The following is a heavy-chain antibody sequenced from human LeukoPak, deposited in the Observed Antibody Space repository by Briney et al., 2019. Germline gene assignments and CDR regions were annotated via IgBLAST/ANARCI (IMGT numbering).Heavy chain of an antibody. CDR3: ARDHRYAFDN. CDR2: IGISSGNT. V-gene: IGHV3-11*06. Sequence: GGSLRLSCAASGFNFIDYSMSWVRQAPGKGLEWISYIGISSGNTKYADSVKGRFTISRDKARNSLYLQMNSLRVEDTAVYYCARDHRYAFDNWGHGTLVAVSS. CDR1: GFNFIDYS. D-gene: IGHD5-12*01. J-gene: IGHJ4*01.